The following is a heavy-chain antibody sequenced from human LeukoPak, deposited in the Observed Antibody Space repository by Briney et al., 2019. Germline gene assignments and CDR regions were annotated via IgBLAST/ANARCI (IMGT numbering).Heavy chain of an antibody. J-gene: IGHJ4*02. CDR2: ISAYNGNT. D-gene: IGHD1-26*01. V-gene: IGHV1-18*01. CDR3: ARDLLGGSYFGVPPDW. Sequence: ASVKVSCKASGYTFTSYGISWVRQAPGQGLEWMGWISAYNGNTNYAQKLQGRVTMTTDTSKSTAYMELRSLRSDDTAVYYCARDLLGGSYFGVPPDWWGQGTLVTVSS. CDR1: GYTFTSYG.